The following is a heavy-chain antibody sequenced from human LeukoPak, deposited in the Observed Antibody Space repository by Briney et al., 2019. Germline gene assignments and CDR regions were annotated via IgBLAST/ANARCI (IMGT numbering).Heavy chain of an antibody. CDR1: GFTFSDYD. CDR2: IGTAGDT. Sequence: GGSRRLSCAASGFTFSDYDMHWVRRATGKGLEWVSAIGTAGDTYYTGSVKGRFTISRENAKNSLYLQMNSLRAGDTAVYYCARVAKERVGGVYYFDYWGQGTLVTVSS. D-gene: IGHD1-1*01. V-gene: IGHV3-13*01. CDR3: ARVAKERVGGVYYFDY. J-gene: IGHJ4*02.